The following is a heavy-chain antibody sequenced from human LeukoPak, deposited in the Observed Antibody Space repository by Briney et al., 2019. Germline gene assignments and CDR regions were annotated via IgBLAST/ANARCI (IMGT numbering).Heavy chain of an antibody. D-gene: IGHD2-21*01. CDR1: GFTFGSYA. V-gene: IGHV3-23*01. Sequence: GGSLRLSCAASGFTFGSYAMTWVRQAPGKGLEWISAVSYDITRTFYADSVKGRFAISRDNSRNTLFLQMNSLRADDTAVYYCARPGCGGNCYYRMDVWGKGTTVTVSS. CDR3: ARPGCGGNCYYRMDV. J-gene: IGHJ6*04. CDR2: VSYDITRT.